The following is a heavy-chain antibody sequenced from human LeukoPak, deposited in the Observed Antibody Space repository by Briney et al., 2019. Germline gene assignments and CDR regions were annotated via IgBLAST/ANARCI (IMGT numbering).Heavy chain of an antibody. CDR3: ARGYXXDYSPRAEWATRGYFQH. Sequence: XSVKVSCKASGYTFTGYYMHWVRQAPGQGLEWMGWINPNSGGTNYAQKFQGRVTMTRDTSISTAYTDLSRLRSDDTAVYYCARGYXXDYSPRAEWATRGYFQHWGQGTLVTVSS. D-gene: IGHD4-17*01. V-gene: IGHV1-2*02. CDR1: GYTFTGYY. CDR2: INPNSGGT. J-gene: IGHJ1*01.